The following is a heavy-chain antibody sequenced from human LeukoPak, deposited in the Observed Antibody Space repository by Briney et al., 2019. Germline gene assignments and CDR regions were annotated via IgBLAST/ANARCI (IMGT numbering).Heavy chain of an antibody. J-gene: IGHJ4*02. CDR2: ISGSGGST. D-gene: IGHD6-19*01. Sequence: QSGGSLRLSCAASGFLFSRHSMNWVRQAPGKGLEWVSAISGSGGSTYYADSVKGRFTISRDNSKNTLYLQMNSLRAEDTAVYYCARDTLGSGWSPGNYWGQGTLVTVSS. CDR1: GFLFSRHS. V-gene: IGHV3-23*01. CDR3: ARDTLGSGWSPGNY.